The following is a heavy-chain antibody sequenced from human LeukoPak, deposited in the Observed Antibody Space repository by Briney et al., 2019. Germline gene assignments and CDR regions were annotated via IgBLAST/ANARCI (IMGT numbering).Heavy chain of an antibody. CDR3: ARRQGCSSTSCPPDY. D-gene: IGHD2-2*01. CDR2: IYPGDSDT. J-gene: IGHJ4*02. Sequence: GESLKISCRGSGWRFNTYWIGWVRQMPGKGLEWMGIIYPGDSDTRYSPSFQGQVTMSADKSINTAYLQWSSLQASDTAMYYYARRQGCSSTSCPPDYWGQGTLVTVSS. CDR1: GWRFNTYW. V-gene: IGHV5-51*01.